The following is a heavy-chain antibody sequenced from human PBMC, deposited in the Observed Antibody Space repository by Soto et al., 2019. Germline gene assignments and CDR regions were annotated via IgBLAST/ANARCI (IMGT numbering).Heavy chain of an antibody. CDR2: ISSSSVYT. Sequence: PGGSLRLSCAASGFTFSDYYMSWIRQAPGKGLEWVSYISSSSVYTNYADSVRGRFTISRDNAKNSLYLQMNSLRAEDTGVYYCARGAPDDSSSTAYYYYGMDVWGRGTTVTVSS. V-gene: IGHV3-11*06. CDR1: GFTFSDYY. J-gene: IGHJ6*02. CDR3: ARGAPDDSSSTAYYYYGMDV. D-gene: IGHD6-6*01.